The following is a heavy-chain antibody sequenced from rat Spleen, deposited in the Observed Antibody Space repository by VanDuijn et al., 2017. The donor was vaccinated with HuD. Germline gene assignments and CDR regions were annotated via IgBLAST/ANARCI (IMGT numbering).Heavy chain of an antibody. CDR1: GFTFSDYA. CDR2: IIYDGSST. CDR3: TRDRILRSTSFDY. D-gene: IGHD1-6*01. J-gene: IGHJ2*01. V-gene: IGHV5-17*01. Sequence: EVQLVESGGGLVQPGNSLKLSCVVSGFTFSDYAMAWVRQSPKKGLEWVATIIYDGSSTYYRDSVKGRFTTSRDNAKSTLYLQMDSLRSEDTATYYCTRDRILRSTSFDYWGQGVMVTVSS.